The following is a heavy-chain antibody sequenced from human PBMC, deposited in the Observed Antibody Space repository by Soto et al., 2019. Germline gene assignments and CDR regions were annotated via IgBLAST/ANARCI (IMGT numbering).Heavy chain of an antibody. CDR2: IYHSAST. D-gene: IGHD2-21*02. CDR1: GGSISSGGYS. V-gene: IGHV4-61*08. CDR3: ARHSPYCGGDCYSIDY. Sequence: SETLSLTCAVSGGSISSGGYSWSWIRQPPGKGLEWIGYIYHSASTKYSPSLKSRVTTSVDTSKNQVSLNLSSVTAADTAVYYCARHSPYCGGDCYSIDYWGQGTLVTVSS. J-gene: IGHJ4*02.